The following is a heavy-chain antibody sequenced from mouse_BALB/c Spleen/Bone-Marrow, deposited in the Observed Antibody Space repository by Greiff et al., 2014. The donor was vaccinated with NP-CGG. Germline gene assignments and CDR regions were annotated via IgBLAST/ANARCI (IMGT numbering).Heavy chain of an antibody. CDR1: GYTFTSYW. Sequence: LQQSGSELVRPGASVKLSCKASGYTFTSYWMHWVKQRPGQGLEWIGNIYPGSGSTNYDEKFKSKATVTVDTSSSTAYMQLSSLTSEDSAVYYCTRRRGNYYYFDYWGQGTTLTVSS. CDR2: IYPGSGST. V-gene: IGHV1S22*01. CDR3: TRRRGNYYYFDY. D-gene: IGHD2-1*01. J-gene: IGHJ2*01.